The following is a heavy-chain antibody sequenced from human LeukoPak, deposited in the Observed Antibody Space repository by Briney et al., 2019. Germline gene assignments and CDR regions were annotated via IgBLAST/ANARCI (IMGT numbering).Heavy chain of an antibody. CDR2: ISYDGSNK. Sequence: GGSLRLSCAASGFTFSSYGMHWVRQAPGKGLEWVAVISYDGSNKYYADSVKGRFTISRDNSKNTLYLQMNSLRAEDTAVYYCARVGWSDAFDIWGQGTMVTVSS. CDR3: ARVGWSDAFDI. CDR1: GFTFSSYG. V-gene: IGHV3-30*03. J-gene: IGHJ3*02.